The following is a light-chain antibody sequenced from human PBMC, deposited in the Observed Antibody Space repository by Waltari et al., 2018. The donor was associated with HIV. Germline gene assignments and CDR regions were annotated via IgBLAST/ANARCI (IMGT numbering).Light chain of an antibody. J-gene: IGKJ4*01. V-gene: IGKV3-11*01. CDR2: DAS. CDR1: QSVSSY. CDR3: QQRSNWPSLT. Sequence: DIVLTQSPATLSLSPGERATRSCRASQSVSSYLAWYQQKPGQAPRRLIYDASNRATGIPARFSGSGSGTDFTLTISSLEPEDFAVYYCQQRSNWPSLTFGGGTKVEIK.